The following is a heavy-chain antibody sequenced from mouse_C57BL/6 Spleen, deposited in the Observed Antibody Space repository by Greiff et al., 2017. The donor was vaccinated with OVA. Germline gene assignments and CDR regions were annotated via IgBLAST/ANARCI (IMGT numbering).Heavy chain of an antibody. CDR2: IYPGAGDT. J-gene: IGHJ2*01. D-gene: IGHD2-4*01. CDR3: ASYDYDGGDYFDC. V-gene: IGHV1-82*01. Sequence: QVQLQQSGPELVKPGASVKISCKASGYAFSSSWMNWVKQRPGKGLEWIGRIYPGAGDTNYNGKFKGKATLTADKSSSTAYMQLSSLTSEDSAVYFCASYDYDGGDYFDCWGQGTTLTVSS. CDR1: GYAFSSSW.